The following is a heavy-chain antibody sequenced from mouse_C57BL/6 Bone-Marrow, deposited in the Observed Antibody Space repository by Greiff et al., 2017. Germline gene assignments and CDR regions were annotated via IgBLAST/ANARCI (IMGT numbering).Heavy chain of an antibody. CDR3: ARCRIYSDYDGYFDY. J-gene: IGHJ2*01. Sequence: VQLQQPGAELVKPGASVKMSCKASGYTFTSYWITWVKQRPGQGLEWIGDIYPGSGSTNYNEKFKSKATLTVDTSSSTAYMPLSSLTSEDSAVYYCARCRIYSDYDGYFDYWGQGTTLTVSS. CDR2: IYPGSGST. V-gene: IGHV1-55*01. D-gene: IGHD2-4*01. CDR1: GYTFTSYW.